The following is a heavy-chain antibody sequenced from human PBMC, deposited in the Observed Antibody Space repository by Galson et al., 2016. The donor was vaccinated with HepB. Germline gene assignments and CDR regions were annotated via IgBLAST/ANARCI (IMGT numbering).Heavy chain of an antibody. CDR3: ARSLGSGDYYIFDS. CDR2: IYPGDSDT. D-gene: IGHD3-10*01. CDR1: GYSFTPHW. Sequence: QSGAEVKKAGESLKISCKGSGYSFTPHWIGWVRQMPGKGLEWMGIIYPGDSDTRYRPSFQGQVTISVDKSISTVYLQWSSLKASDTAIYYCARSLGSGDYYIFDSWGQGTLVTVSS. J-gene: IGHJ4*02. V-gene: IGHV5-51*01.